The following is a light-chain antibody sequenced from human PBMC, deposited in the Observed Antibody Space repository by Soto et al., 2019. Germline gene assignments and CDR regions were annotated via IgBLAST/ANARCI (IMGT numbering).Light chain of an antibody. CDR2: DAS. J-gene: IGKJ4*01. CDR1: QDINNY. V-gene: IGKV1-33*01. Sequence: DIQMTQSPSSLSASVGDRVTISCPASQDINNYLNWYQQTKGKAPKILIYDASKLETGVPSRFSGSGSGTDFTFPLSRLQPEDIATYYCQQYVDLPPTFGGGTKVDI. CDR3: QQYVDLPPT.